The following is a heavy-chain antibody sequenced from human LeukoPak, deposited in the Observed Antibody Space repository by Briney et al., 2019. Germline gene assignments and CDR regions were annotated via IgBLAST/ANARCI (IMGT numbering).Heavy chain of an antibody. V-gene: IGHV4-30-2*06. CDR1: GGSISSGGFS. CDR2: GYHGGST. CDR3: ARGAYGDYVYGDYFDY. D-gene: IGHD4-17*01. Sequence: SETLSLTCAVSGGSISSGGFSWNWIRQSPGKGLEWIGYGYHGGSTFYNPSLKSRVTISVDRSRNQSSLKLTSATATDTAMYYCARGAYGDYVYGDYFDYWGQGALVTVSS. J-gene: IGHJ4*02.